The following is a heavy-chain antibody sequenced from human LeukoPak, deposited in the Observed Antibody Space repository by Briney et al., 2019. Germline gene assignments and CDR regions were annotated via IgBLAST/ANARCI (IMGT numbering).Heavy chain of an antibody. CDR1: GGSFSSSY. J-gene: IGHJ3*02. V-gene: IGHV4-59*01. D-gene: IGHD1-26*01. Sequence: SETLSLTCIVSGGSFSSSYWSWIRQPPGKGLEWIAYIYSNGNTNSNPSLKSRVTIAVDTSQSQFSLKLSSVTAADTAVYYCARGLVGLTPHAGVFQIWGQGQRSPSLQ. CDR3: ARGLVGLTPHAGVFQI. CDR2: IYSNGNT.